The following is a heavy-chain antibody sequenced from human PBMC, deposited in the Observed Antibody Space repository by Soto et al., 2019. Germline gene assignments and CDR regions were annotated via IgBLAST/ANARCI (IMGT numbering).Heavy chain of an antibody. CDR3: AKANTPGGNWNYVYYYGMDV. CDR1: GFTFSSYS. V-gene: IGHV3-23*01. CDR2: ISGSGGST. D-gene: IGHD1-7*01. J-gene: IGHJ6*02. Sequence: PGGSLRLSCAASGFTFSSYSMNWVRQAPGKGLEWVSAISGSGGSTYYADSVKGRFTISRDNSKNTLYLQMNSLRAEDTAVYYCAKANTPGGNWNYVYYYGMDVWGQGTTVTVSS.